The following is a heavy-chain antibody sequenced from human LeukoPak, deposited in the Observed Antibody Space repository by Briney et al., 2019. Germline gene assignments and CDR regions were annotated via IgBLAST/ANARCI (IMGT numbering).Heavy chain of an antibody. Sequence: PGESLRLSCAASGFAFNTYSMNWVRQAPGKGLEWVSSISSSSSYIYYADSVKGRFTISRDNAKNSLYLQMNSLRAEDTAVYYCARDLASGIVGAYGRHYYYYMDVWGKGTTVTVSS. CDR3: ARDLASGIVGAYGRHYYYYMDV. D-gene: IGHD1-26*01. V-gene: IGHV3-21*01. CDR2: ISSSSSYI. J-gene: IGHJ6*03. CDR1: GFAFNTYS.